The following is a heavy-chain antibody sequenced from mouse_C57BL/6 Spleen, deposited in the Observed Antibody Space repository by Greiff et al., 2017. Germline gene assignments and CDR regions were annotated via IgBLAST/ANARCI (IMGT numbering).Heavy chain of an antibody. Sequence: VQLQQSGAELVKPGASVKMSCKASGYTFTSYWITWVKQRPGQGLEWIGDIYPGSGSTNYNEKFKSKATLTVDTSSSTAYMQLSSLTSEDSAVYYCARSYYDYDGPWFAYWGQGTLVTVSA. CDR1: GYTFTSYW. CDR2: IYPGSGST. D-gene: IGHD2-4*01. J-gene: IGHJ3*01. V-gene: IGHV1-55*01. CDR3: ARSYYDYDGPWFAY.